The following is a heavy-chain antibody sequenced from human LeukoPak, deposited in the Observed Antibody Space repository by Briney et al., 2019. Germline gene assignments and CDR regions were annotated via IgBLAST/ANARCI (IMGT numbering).Heavy chain of an antibody. V-gene: IGHV3-7*01. D-gene: IGHD1-26*01. CDR1: GFRSRNYW. J-gene: IGHJ1*01. Sequence: PGGSLRLSCVASGFRSRNYWMAWIRHAPGRGLEWVAIINEDGNEKYYLDSVRGRFIISRDNARNSLFLQMNSLRGEDTGVYYCVRELVVGPAEYFQSWGQGTLVAVSS. CDR3: VRELVVGPAEYFQS. CDR2: INEDGNEK.